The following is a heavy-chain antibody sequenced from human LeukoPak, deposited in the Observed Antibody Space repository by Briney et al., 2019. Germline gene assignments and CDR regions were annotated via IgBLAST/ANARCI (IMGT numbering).Heavy chain of an antibody. CDR1: GFTFSSSW. V-gene: IGHV3-7*01. CDR2: IKQDGSEK. D-gene: IGHD3-3*01. J-gene: IGHJ4*02. CDR3: ARDYDFWSGYYTIYFDY. Sequence: GGSLRLSCAASGFTFSSSWMSWVREAPGKGLEWVANIKQDGSEKYYVDSVKGRFTISRDNAKNSLYLQMNSLRAEDTAVYYCARDYDFWSGYYTIYFDYWGQGTLVTVSS.